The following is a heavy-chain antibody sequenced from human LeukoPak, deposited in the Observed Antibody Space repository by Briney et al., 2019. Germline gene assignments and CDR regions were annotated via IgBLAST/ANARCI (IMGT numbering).Heavy chain of an antibody. CDR2: IYYTGST. CDR3: AREVSSSQQLFDY. J-gene: IGHJ4*02. D-gene: IGHD6-13*01. Sequence: SETLSLTCTVSGGSINTYYWSWIRQPPGMGLEWIGYIYYTGSTKYNPSLKSRVTMSLDTSKNQFSLKLSSVTAADTAVYYCAREVSSSQQLFDYWGQGTLVTVPS. V-gene: IGHV4-59*01. CDR1: GGSINTYY.